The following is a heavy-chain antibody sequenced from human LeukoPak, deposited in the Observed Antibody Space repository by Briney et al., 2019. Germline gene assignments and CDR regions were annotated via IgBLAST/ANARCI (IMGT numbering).Heavy chain of an antibody. J-gene: IGHJ4*02. D-gene: IGHD2-2*01. CDR3: ARMRGYCSSTSCRDY. Sequence: GGSLRLSCAASGFTVSSNYMSWVRQAPGKGLEWVSVIYSGGSTYYADSVKGRFTISRDNSKNTLYLQMNGLRAEDTAVYYCARMRGYCSSTSCRDYWGQGTLVTVSS. V-gene: IGHV3-66*02. CDR2: IYSGGST. CDR1: GFTVSSNY.